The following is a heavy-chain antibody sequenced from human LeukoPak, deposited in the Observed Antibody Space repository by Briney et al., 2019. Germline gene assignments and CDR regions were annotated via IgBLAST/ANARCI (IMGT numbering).Heavy chain of an antibody. J-gene: IGHJ4*02. Sequence: GGSLRLSCAASGLTFSRYWMHWVRQAPGKGLVWVSRINSEGSSTSYADSVKGRFTISRDNAKNSLYLQMNSLRVEDTAVYYCARDWSSSSGLDYWGQGTLVTVSS. D-gene: IGHD2-2*01. V-gene: IGHV3-74*01. CDR3: ARDWSSSSGLDY. CDR1: GLTFSRYW. CDR2: INSEGSST.